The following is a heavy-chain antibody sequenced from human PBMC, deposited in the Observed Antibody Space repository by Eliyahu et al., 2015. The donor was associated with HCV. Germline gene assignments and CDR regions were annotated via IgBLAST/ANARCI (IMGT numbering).Heavy chain of an antibody. CDR3: ASSLTIFGVVKYYYGLDV. Sequence: QVQLQQWGAGLLKPSETLSLTCVVYGGSFSGYYWSWIRQPPGKGLEWIGEINHSGSANYNPSLKSRVTISVDTSKHHFSLKLSSVTAADTAVYYCASSLTIFGVVKYYYGLDVWGQGTTVTVSS. CDR2: INHSGSA. V-gene: IGHV4-34*01. CDR1: GGSFSGYY. J-gene: IGHJ6*02. D-gene: IGHD3-3*01.